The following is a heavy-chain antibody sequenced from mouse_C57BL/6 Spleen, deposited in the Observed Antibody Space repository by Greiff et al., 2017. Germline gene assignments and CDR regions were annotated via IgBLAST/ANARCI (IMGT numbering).Heavy chain of an antibody. J-gene: IGHJ4*01. CDR3: ARSVWCSRTMDY. V-gene: IGHV1-69*01. Sequence: VQLQQSGAELVMPGASVKLSCKASGYTFTSYWMHWVKQRPGQGLEWIGEIDPSDSYTNYNQKFKGKSTLTVDKSSSTAYMQLSSLTSEDSAVYYCARSVWCSRTMDYWGQGTSVTVSS. CDR1: GYTFTSYW. CDR2: IDPSDSYT. D-gene: IGHD1-1*02.